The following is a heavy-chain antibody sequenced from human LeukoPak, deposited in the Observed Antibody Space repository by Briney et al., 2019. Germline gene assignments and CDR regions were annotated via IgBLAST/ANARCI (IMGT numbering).Heavy chain of an antibody. CDR2: ISWNSGSI. D-gene: IGHD3-10*01. CDR3: AKDYGSGSPFDY. V-gene: IGHV3-9*01. Sequence: GGSLRLSCAASGFTFDDYAMHWVRQAPGKGLEWVSGISWNSGSIGYADSVKDRFTISRDNAKNSLYLQMNSLRAEDTALYYCAKDYGSGSPFDYWGQGTLVTVSS. J-gene: IGHJ4*02. CDR1: GFTFDDYA.